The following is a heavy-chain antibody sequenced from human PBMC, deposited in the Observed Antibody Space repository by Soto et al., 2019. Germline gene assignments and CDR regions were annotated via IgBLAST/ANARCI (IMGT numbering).Heavy chain of an antibody. Sequence: ASVKVSCKASGGTFSSYAISWVRQAPGQGLEWMGGIIPIFGTANYAQKFQGRVTITADESTSTAYMELSSLRSEDTAVYYCARGWLQYLYYFDYWGQGTLVTVSS. CDR1: GGTFSSYA. J-gene: IGHJ4*02. CDR2: IIPIFGTA. D-gene: IGHD3-9*01. CDR3: ARGWLQYLYYFDY. V-gene: IGHV1-69*13.